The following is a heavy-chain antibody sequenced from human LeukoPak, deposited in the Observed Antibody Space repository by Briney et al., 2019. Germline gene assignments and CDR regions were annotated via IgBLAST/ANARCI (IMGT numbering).Heavy chain of an antibody. CDR3: ATSSYGSGSYYGPNFDY. Sequence: GGSLRLSCAASGFIFSNAMSWVRQPPGKGLEWVSAISGSGGSTYYADSVKGRFTISRDNSKNTLYLQMNSLRAEDTAVYYCATSSYGSGSYYGPNFDYWGQGSLVTVSS. CDR2: ISGSGGST. CDR1: GFIFSNA. V-gene: IGHV3-23*01. J-gene: IGHJ4*02. D-gene: IGHD3-10*01.